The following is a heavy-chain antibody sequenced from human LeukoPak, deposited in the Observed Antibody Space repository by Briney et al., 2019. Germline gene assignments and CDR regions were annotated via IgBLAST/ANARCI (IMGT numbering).Heavy chain of an antibody. CDR1: GGSISSYY. D-gene: IGHD3-9*01. J-gene: IGHJ4*02. Sequence: SETLSLTCTVSGGSISSYYWSWIRQPPGKGLEWIGYIYYSGSTNYNPSLKSRVTISVDTSKNQFSLKLSSVTAADTAVYYCARVPLYDILTGYYPYYSDYWGQGTLVTVSS. CDR2: IYYSGST. V-gene: IGHV4-59*01. CDR3: ARVPLYDILTGYYPYYSDY.